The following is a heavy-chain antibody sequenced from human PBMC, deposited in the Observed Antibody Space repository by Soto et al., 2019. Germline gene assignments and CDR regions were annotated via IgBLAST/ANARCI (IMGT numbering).Heavy chain of an antibody. CDR3: ARLASVDAAMVPQFDY. CDR1: GFTFSSYA. J-gene: IGHJ4*02. Sequence: GSLRLSCAASGFTFSSYAMHWVRQAPGKGLEWVAVISYDGSNKYYADSVKGRFTISRDNSKNTLYLQMNSLRAEDTAVYYCARLASVDAAMVPQFDYWGQGTLVTVSS. D-gene: IGHD5-18*01. V-gene: IGHV3-30-3*01. CDR2: ISYDGSNK.